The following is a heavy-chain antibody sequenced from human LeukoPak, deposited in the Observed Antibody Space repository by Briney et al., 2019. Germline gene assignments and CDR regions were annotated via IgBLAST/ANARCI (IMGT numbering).Heavy chain of an antibody. CDR1: GGSISSSSYY. Sequence: PSETLSLTCTVSGGSISSSSYYWGWIRQPPGKGLEWIGSIYYSGSTYYNPSLKSRVTISVDTSKNQFSLKLSSVTAADTAMYYCARGTLYSGWSYYFDYWGQGSQVTVSS. CDR2: IYYSGST. CDR3: ARGTLYSGWSYYFDY. D-gene: IGHD6-19*01. J-gene: IGHJ4*02. V-gene: IGHV4-39*07.